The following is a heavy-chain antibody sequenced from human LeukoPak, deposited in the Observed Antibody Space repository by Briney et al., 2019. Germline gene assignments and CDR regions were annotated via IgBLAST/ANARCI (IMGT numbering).Heavy chain of an antibody. Sequence: GESLKISCKGSGYSFTSYWIGWVRQMPGKGLEWMGIIYPGDSDTRYSPSFQGQVTISADKSISTAYLQWSSLKASDTAMYYCARLKMWAGDYGEYYYYGMDVWGQGTTVTVSS. CDR3: ARLKMWAGDYGEYYYYGMDV. CDR2: IYPGDSDT. J-gene: IGHJ6*02. CDR1: GYSFTSYW. D-gene: IGHD4-17*01. V-gene: IGHV5-51*01.